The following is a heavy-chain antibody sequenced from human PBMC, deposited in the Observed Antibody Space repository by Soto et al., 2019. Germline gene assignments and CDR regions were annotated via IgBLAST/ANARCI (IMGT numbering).Heavy chain of an antibody. CDR2: ISSSGSTI. CDR3: AREADFASSGYVLDY. CDR1: GFTFSSYE. J-gene: IGHJ4*02. D-gene: IGHD3-22*01. V-gene: IGHV3-48*03. Sequence: GALRLSCAASGFTFSSYEMNWVRQAPGKGLEWVSYISSSGSTIYYADSVKGRFTISRDNAKNSLYLQMNSLRAEDTAVYYCAREADFASSGYVLDYWGQGTLVTVSS.